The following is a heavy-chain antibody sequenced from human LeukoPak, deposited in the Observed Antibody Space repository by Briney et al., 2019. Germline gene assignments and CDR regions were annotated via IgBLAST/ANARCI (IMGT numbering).Heavy chain of an antibody. D-gene: IGHD4-17*01. Sequence: GGSLRLSCATSGFTFKNYAMTWVRQAPGKGLEWVSSISGDSSDIYYADSVKGRFTISRDNAKNSLYLQMNSLRAEDTAVYYCARVNYGSFDYWGQGTLVTVSS. CDR3: ARVNYGSFDY. J-gene: IGHJ4*02. CDR1: GFTFKNYA. CDR2: ISGDSSDI. V-gene: IGHV3-21*01.